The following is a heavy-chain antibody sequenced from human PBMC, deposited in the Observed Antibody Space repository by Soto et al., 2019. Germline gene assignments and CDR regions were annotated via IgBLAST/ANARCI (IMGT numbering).Heavy chain of an antibody. D-gene: IGHD5-12*01. V-gene: IGHV3-9*01. CDR3: AKDVGPSGRLFDY. Sequence: GGSLRVSCAASGFTFDDYAMHWVRQAPGKGLEWVSGISWKSGDIDYADSVKGRFTISRDNAKSSLYLQMNSLRPEDTAFYYCAKDVGPSGRLFDYWGQGTLVTVSS. J-gene: IGHJ4*02. CDR2: ISWKSGDI. CDR1: GFTFDDYA.